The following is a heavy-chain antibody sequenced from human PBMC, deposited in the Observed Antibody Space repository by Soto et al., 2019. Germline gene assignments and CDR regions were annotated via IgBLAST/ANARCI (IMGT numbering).Heavy chain of an antibody. CDR1: GFTCSSYA. Sequence: EVQLLESGGGLVQPGGSLTLSCAASGFTCSSYAMSWVRQAPGKGLEWVSFISGSGGSTYYADSVKGRFTISRDNSKNTLYLQMQYVRAEDTDCCYCAKGTCLRLGDLSSIKYYYALDVWGLGNAVTVSS. V-gene: IGHV3-23*01. CDR2: ISGSGGST. D-gene: IGHD3-16*02. J-gene: IGHJ6*02. CDR3: AKGTCLRLGDLSSIKYYYALDV.